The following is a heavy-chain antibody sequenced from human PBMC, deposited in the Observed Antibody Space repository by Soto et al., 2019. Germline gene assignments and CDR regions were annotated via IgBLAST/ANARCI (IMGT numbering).Heavy chain of an antibody. CDR1: GFTFSSYA. V-gene: IGHV3-23*01. CDR3: ANERWLQSYFDY. CDR2: ISGSGGST. J-gene: IGHJ4*02. Sequence: EVQLLESGGGLVQPGGSLRLSCAASGFTFSSYATSWVRQAPGKGLEWVSAISGSGGSTYYADSVKGRFTISRDNSKNTLYLQMNSLRAEDTAVYYCANERWLQSYFDYWGQGTLVTVSS. D-gene: IGHD5-12*01.